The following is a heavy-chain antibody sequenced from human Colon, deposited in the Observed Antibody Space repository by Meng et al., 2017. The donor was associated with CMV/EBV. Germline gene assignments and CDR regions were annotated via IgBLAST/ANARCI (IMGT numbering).Heavy chain of an antibody. J-gene: IGHJ6*02. CDR1: GFSVSNNY. CDR3: AKDRGRLFRDYYFGLDV. D-gene: IGHD3-10*01. Sequence: GESLKISCVASGFSVSNNYISWVRQAPGKGLEWISFIYTSGSTFYADSVKGRFTVSRDLSENTVYLQMNSLRVEDTGIYFCAKDRGRLFRDYYFGLDVWGQGTTVTVSS. V-gene: IGHV3-53*05. CDR2: IYTSGST.